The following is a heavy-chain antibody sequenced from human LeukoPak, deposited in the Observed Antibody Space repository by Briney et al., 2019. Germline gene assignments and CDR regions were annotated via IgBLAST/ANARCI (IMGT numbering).Heavy chain of an antibody. CDR1: GFTFSDAW. D-gene: IGHD2-15*01. Sequence: PGGSLRLSCAGSGFTFSDAWMSWVRQTPAKGLEWVGRFKSKIDGGTTDYAAFVKGRFTISRDDLRNTVYLQMNSLKSEDTAVYYCTTRGGFGYWGRGTLVTVSS. J-gene: IGHJ4*02. CDR2: FKSKIDGGTT. CDR3: TTRGGFGY. V-gene: IGHV3-15*01.